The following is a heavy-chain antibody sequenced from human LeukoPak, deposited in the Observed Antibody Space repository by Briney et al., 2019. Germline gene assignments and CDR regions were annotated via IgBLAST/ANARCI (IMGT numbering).Heavy chain of an antibody. Sequence: PSETLSLTCFVTGGSISYYYWSWIRQPAGKGLEWIGRLYTSGSTDYNPSLKSRVTISVDTSKNQFSLKLSSVIAADTAVYYCAGRLWRRDGYNLSAFDIWGQGTMVTVSS. CDR3: AGRLWRRDGYNLSAFDI. CDR1: GGSISYYY. CDR2: LYTSGST. J-gene: IGHJ3*02. D-gene: IGHD5-24*01. V-gene: IGHV4-4*07.